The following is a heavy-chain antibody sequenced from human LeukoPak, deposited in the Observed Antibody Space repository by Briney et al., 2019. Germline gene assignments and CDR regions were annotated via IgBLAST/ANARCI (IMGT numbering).Heavy chain of an antibody. CDR3: AKGSSRAFLWGSTLDY. Sequence: GGSLRLSCAASGFTFRTYGIHWVRQAPGKGLEWVAFIRFDGGDKYYADSVKGRFTISRDNSKNTLYLQMNSLRSEDTAVYYCAKGSSRAFLWGSTLDYWAREPWSSSLQ. J-gene: IGHJ4*02. CDR1: GFTFRTYG. V-gene: IGHV3-30*02. CDR2: IRFDGGDK. D-gene: IGHD3-16*01.